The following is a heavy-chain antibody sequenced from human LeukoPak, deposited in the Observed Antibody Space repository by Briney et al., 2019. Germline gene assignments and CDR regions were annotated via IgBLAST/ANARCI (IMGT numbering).Heavy chain of an antibody. D-gene: IGHD3-3*01. V-gene: IGHV3-11*04. CDR1: GFTFSDYY. J-gene: IGHJ4*02. Sequence: GGSLRLSCAASGFTFSDYYMSWIRQAPGKGLEWVSYISSSGSTIYYADSVKGRFTISRDNSKNTLYLQMNSLRAEDTAVYYCASTYYDFWSGYPPNWGQGTLVTVSS. CDR2: ISSSGSTI. CDR3: ASTYYDFWSGYPPN.